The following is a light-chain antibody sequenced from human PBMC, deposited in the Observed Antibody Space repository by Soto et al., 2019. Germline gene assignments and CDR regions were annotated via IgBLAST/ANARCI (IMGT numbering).Light chain of an antibody. CDR2: AAS. J-gene: IGKJ1*01. CDR3: QPSYRTPWS. Sequence: DIQMTQSPSSLSASVGDRVTITCRASQSSSSYLNWYQQKPGKAPKLLIYAASSFQSGVPSRFSGSGSGTDFTLTIISLQPEDFATYYCQPSYRTPWSFGQGTKVEIK. V-gene: IGKV1-39*01. CDR1: QSSSSY.